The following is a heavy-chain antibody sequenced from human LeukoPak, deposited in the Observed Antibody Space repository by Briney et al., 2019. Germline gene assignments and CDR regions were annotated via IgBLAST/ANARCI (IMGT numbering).Heavy chain of an antibody. D-gene: IGHD3-10*01. V-gene: IGHV4-59*02. Sequence: SSKTLSLTCTVSGGSVSSYFWSWIRRPPGKGLEWIGYIEDSGNTKYNPSLKSQVSISIDKSKNQFSLKLGSVTAADTAMYYCARSDYHGSGSHTVFDAFDIWGQGTRVTVSS. CDR1: GGSVSSYF. J-gene: IGHJ3*02. CDR3: ARSDYHGSGSHTVFDAFDI. CDR2: IEDSGNT.